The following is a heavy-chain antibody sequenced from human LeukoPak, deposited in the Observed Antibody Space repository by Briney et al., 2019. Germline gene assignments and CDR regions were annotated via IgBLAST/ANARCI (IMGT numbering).Heavy chain of an antibody. J-gene: IGHJ4*02. V-gene: IGHV4-59*12. CDR3: AREGGPYRPLDY. CDR2: VHLSGRT. Sequence: SETLSLTCTVSGGSIRSYYWNWIRQPPGEGLEWIGEVHLSGRTNYNPSLESRVTMSVDMSENHISLKLTSVTAADTAVYYCAREGGPYRPLDYSGQGTLVTVSS. CDR1: GGSIRSYY.